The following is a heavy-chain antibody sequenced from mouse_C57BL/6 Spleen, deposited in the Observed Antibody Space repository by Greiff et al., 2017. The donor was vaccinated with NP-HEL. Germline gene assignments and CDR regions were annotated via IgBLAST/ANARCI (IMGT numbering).Heavy chain of an antibody. D-gene: IGHD2-2*01. CDR1: GFSLTSYG. J-gene: IGHJ4*01. Sequence: QVHVKQSGPGLVQPSQSLSITCTVSGFSLTSYGVHWVRQSPGKGLEWLGVIWSGGSTDYNAAFISRLSISKDKSKSQVFFKMNSLQADDTAIYYCASYYGYDGFYAMDYWGQGTSVTVSS. CDR2: IWSGGST. CDR3: ASYYGYDGFYAMDY. V-gene: IGHV2-2*01.